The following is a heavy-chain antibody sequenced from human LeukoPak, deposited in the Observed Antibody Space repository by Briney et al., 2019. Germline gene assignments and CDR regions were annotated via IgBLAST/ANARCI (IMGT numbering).Heavy chain of an antibody. V-gene: IGHV4-59*01. CDR2: IYDSGST. Sequence: PSETLSLTCTVSGGSISSYYWSWIRQPPGKGLEWIGYIYDSGSTNYNPSLKSRVTISVDTSKNQFSLKLSSVTAADTAVYYCARALKITFGGVIVLNDAFDIWGQGTMVTVSS. J-gene: IGHJ3*02. D-gene: IGHD3-16*02. CDR1: GGSISSYY. CDR3: ARALKITFGGVIVLNDAFDI.